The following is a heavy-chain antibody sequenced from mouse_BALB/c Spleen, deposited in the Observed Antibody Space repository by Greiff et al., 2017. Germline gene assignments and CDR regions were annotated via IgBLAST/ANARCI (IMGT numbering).Heavy chain of an antibody. CDR3: ARERTYYGDY. J-gene: IGHJ4*01. D-gene: IGHD1-1*01. CDR1: GFSLTSYG. Sequence: VQRVESGPGLVAPSQSLSITCTVSGFSLTSYGVHWVRQPPGKGLEWLGVIWAGGSTNYNSALMSRLSISKDNSKSQVFLKMNSLQTDDTAMYYCARERTYYGDYWGQGTSVTVSS. V-gene: IGHV2-9*02. CDR2: IWAGGST.